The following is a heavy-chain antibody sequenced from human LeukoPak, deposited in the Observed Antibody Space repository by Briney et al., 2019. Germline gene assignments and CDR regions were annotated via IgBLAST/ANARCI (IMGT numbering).Heavy chain of an antibody. CDR1: GGSISNNNW. J-gene: IGHJ5*02. CDR3: ARERWDSSGYYYWFDP. Sequence: PSGTLSLTCAVSGGSISNNNWWSWVRQPPGKGLEWIGEIYHSGNTNYNPSLKSRVTISVDKSKNQFSLKLRSVTAADTAVYYCARERWDSSGYYYWFDPWGQGTLVTVSS. CDR2: IYHSGNT. D-gene: IGHD3-22*01. V-gene: IGHV4-4*02.